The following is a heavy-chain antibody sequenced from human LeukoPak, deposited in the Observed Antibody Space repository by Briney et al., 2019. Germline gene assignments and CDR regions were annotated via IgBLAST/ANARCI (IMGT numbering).Heavy chain of an antibody. D-gene: IGHD1-26*01. J-gene: IGHJ4*02. CDR1: GYTFTGYY. Sequence: ASVKVSCKASGYTFTGYYMHWVRQAPGQGLEWIGRINPNSGGTNYAQKFQGRVTMTRDTSISTAYMELSRLRSDDTAVYYCARGGTYSGGYYGGVGYWGQGTLVTVSS. CDR3: ARGGTYSGGYYGGVGY. V-gene: IGHV1-2*06. CDR2: INPNSGGT.